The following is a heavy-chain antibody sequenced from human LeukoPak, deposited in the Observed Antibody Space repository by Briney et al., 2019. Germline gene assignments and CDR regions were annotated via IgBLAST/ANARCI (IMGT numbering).Heavy chain of an antibody. J-gene: IGHJ4*02. CDR2: ISVRSNYI. CDR1: GYTFSSYS. V-gene: IGHV3-21*01. CDR3: VRLRRNSDTSGFYYYYDF. D-gene: IGHD3-22*01. Sequence: GGSLRLSCVASGYTFSSYSINWVRQAPGKGLEWVSSISVRSNYIYYADSVRGRFSISRDDARDSLYLQMNSLRAEDTAVYYCVRLRRNSDTSGFYYYYDFWGQGALVTVSP.